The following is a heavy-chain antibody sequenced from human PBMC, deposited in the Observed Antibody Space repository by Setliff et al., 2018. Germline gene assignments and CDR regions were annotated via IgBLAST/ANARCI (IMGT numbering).Heavy chain of an antibody. J-gene: IGHJ5*02. D-gene: IGHD3-10*01. CDR2: MNPNSGNT. CDR1: GYTFTDYH. Sequence: ASVKVSCKASGYTFTDYHIHWVRQATGQGLEWMGWMNPNSGNTGYAQKFQGRVTMTRNTSISTAYMELSSLRSEDTAVYYCARGLMVRISNWFDPWGQGTLVTVSS. CDR3: ARGLMVRISNWFDP. V-gene: IGHV1-8*02.